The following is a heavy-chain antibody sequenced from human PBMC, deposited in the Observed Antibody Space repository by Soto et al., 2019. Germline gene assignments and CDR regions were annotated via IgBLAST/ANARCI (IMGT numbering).Heavy chain of an antibody. CDR1: TRVG. CDR2: LSAYNSNK. V-gene: IGHV1-18*01. D-gene: IGHD6-13*01. CDR3: ARDLGQQLVDY. Sequence: TRVGLGWVRVVQGKRVERRGCLSAYNSNKKYAQKLQGRVTMTTDTSTSTAYMELRSLRSDDTAVYYCARDLGQQLVDYWGQGTLDHVSS. J-gene: IGHJ4*02.